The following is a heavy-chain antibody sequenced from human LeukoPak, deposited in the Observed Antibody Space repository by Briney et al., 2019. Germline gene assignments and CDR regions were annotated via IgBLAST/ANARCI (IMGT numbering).Heavy chain of an antibody. CDR3: ARGRTSLTTSLDFDY. CDR1: RGSITNGNW. J-gene: IGHJ4*02. Sequence: SGTVSLTLVGSRGSITNGNWWSWVRQPPGQGLDWVGEIYHSGRTNYGPSLKSRVIISVDKSKNQFSLKLNSVTAADTAVYYCARGRTSLTTSLDFDYWGQGTLVTVSS. V-gene: IGHV4-4*02. D-gene: IGHD4-17*01. CDR2: IYHSGRT.